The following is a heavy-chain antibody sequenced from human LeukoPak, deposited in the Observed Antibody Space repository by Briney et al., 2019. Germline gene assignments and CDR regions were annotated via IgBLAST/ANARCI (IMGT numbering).Heavy chain of an antibody. CDR1: GGSISSYY. D-gene: IGHD4-17*01. Sequence: SETLSLTRTVSGGSISSYYWSWTRQPPGKGLEWIGYIYYSGSTNYNPSLKSRVTISVDTSKNQFSLKLSSVTAADTAVYYCVGGLSDYGNWFDPWGQGTLVTVSS. CDR3: VGGLSDYGNWFDP. V-gene: IGHV4-59*08. CDR2: IYYSGST. J-gene: IGHJ5*02.